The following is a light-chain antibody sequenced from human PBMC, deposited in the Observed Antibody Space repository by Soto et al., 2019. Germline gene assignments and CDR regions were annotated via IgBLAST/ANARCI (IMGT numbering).Light chain of an antibody. Sequence: IVFTHSPGSLSLSLGESATLFCRASEGVASNYLAWYQQKPGRAPRLLIYTASTRATDIPDRFSGSGSGTDFTLTISRLEPEDVAVYYCQQYGSSVTFGQGTRLEIK. J-gene: IGKJ5*01. CDR3: QQYGSSVT. CDR1: EGVASNY. V-gene: IGKV3-20*01. CDR2: TAS.